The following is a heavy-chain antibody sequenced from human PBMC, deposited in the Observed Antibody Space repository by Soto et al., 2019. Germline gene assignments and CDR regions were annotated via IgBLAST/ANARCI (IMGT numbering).Heavy chain of an antibody. CDR2: ISYDGSNK. CDR1: GFTFSSYG. V-gene: IGHV3-30*18. J-gene: IGHJ4*02. D-gene: IGHD2-15*01. CDR3: AKAPIRRGYCSGGSCYSNRFDY. Sequence: QVQLVESGGGVVQPGRSLRLSCAASGFTFSSYGMHWVRQAPGKGLEWVAVISYDGSNKYYADSVKGRFTISRDNSKNTLYLQMNSLRAEDTAVYYRAKAPIRRGYCSGGSCYSNRFDYWGQGTLVTVSS.